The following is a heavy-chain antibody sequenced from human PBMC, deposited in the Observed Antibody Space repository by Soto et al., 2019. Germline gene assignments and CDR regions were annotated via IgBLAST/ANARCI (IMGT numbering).Heavy chain of an antibody. CDR3: ARESDQ. J-gene: IGHJ4*02. CDR2: ISGSGGGT. V-gene: IGHV3-23*01. CDR1: GFTFSSYA. Sequence: GSLILSCAASGFTFSSYAMSWVRQAPGKGLEWVSTISGSGGGTYYADSMKGRFTISRDNSKNTLYLQMYSLRVEDTAVYYCARESDQWGQGTLVTVSS.